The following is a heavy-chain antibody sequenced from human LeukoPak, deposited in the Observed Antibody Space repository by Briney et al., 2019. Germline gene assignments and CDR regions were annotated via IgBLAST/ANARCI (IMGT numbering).Heavy chain of an antibody. J-gene: IGHJ6*02. CDR1: GFTFYDYA. V-gene: IGHV3-9*01. CDR2: ISWNSGSI. Sequence: GRSLRLSCAASGFTFYDYAMHWVRQAPGKGLEWVSGISWNSGSIGYADSVKGRFTISRDNAKNSLYLQMNSLRAEDTALYYCAKLAVAYYYYYGMDVWGQGTTVTVSS. CDR3: AKLAVAYYYYYGMDV. D-gene: IGHD6-19*01.